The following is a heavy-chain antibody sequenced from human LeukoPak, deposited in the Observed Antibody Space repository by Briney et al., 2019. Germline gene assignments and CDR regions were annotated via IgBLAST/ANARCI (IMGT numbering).Heavy chain of an antibody. CDR2: ISSSGSTI. CDR1: GFTFSRHG. D-gene: IGHD2-2*01. Sequence: GGSPRLSCAASGFTFSRHGMHWVRQAPGKGLEWVSYISSSGSTIYYADSVKGRFTISRDNAKNSLYLQMNSLRAEDTAVYYCEREEGNIVVVPAAIDYWGQGTLVTVSS. V-gene: IGHV3-48*03. CDR3: EREEGNIVVVPAAIDY. J-gene: IGHJ4*02.